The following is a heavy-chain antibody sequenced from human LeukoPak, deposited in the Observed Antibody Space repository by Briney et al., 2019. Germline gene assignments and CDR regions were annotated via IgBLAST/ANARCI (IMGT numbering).Heavy chain of an antibody. CDR2: ISGSGGST. D-gene: IGHD3-10*01. J-gene: IGHJ4*02. Sequence: GGSLRLSCAASGFTFSSYAMSWVRQAPGKGLEWVSAISGSGGSTYYADSVKGRFTISRDNSKNTLYLQMNSLRAEDTAVYYCARAPTGVRGVIRYYFDYWGQGTLVTVSS. V-gene: IGHV3-23*01. CDR3: ARAPTGVRGVIRYYFDY. CDR1: GFTFSSYA.